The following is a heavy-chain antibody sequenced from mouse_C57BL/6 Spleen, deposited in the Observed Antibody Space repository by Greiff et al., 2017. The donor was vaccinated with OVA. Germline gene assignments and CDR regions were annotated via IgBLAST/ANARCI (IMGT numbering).Heavy chain of an antibody. Sequence: EVMLVESGGGLVQPEGSLKLSCAASGFTFSDYYMYWVRQTPEKRLEWVAYISNGGGSTYYPDNVKGRFTISRDNAKNTLYLQMSLLKSEDTAMYYCASLTGTGYFDVWGTGTTVTVSS. J-gene: IGHJ1*03. V-gene: IGHV5-12*01. CDR1: GFTFSDYY. CDR3: ASLTGTGYFDV. D-gene: IGHD4-1*01. CDR2: ISNGGGST.